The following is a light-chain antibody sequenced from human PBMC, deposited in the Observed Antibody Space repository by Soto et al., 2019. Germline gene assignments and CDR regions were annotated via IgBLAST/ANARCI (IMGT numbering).Light chain of an antibody. CDR1: QSVSSSY. J-gene: IGKJ3*01. CDR3: QQYGSSFSFT. CDR2: GAS. Sequence: EIVLTQSPGTLSLTAGESATLSCRASQSVSSSYLGWYQQKPGQAPRLLIYGASSRATGIPDRFSGSGSGTDFTLTISRLEPEDFAVYYCQQYGSSFSFTFGPGTKVDIK. V-gene: IGKV3-20*01.